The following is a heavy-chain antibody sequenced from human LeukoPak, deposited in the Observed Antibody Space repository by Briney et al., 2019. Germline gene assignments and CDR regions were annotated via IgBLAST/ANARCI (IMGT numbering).Heavy chain of an antibody. V-gene: IGHV3-23*01. CDR3: ARDRNFPRDQFDY. CDR1: GFTFGSYA. Sequence: GGSLRLSCAASGFTFGSYAMSWVRQAPGKGLEWVSAISADGGSTWYAGSVRGRSTISRDNSKNTVYLQMNTLRAEDTAVYFCARDRNFPRDQFDYWGQGTLVTVSS. D-gene: IGHD4-11*01. J-gene: IGHJ4*02. CDR2: ISADGGST.